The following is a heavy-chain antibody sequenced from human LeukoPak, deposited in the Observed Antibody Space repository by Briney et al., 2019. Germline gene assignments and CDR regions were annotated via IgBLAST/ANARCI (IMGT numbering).Heavy chain of an antibody. CDR1: GFTFSSYG. D-gene: IGHD3-22*01. J-gene: IGHJ4*02. Sequence: PGGSLRLSCAASGFTFSSYGVHWVRQAPGKGLEWVAVILSDGSKEFYTDSVKGRFTISRDNSKNTLYLQMNSLRAEDTAVYFCAKDWYYYDSSDYYGRWDYWGQGTLVTVSS. CDR3: AKDWYYYDSSDYYGRWDY. CDR2: ILSDGSKE. V-gene: IGHV3-30*02.